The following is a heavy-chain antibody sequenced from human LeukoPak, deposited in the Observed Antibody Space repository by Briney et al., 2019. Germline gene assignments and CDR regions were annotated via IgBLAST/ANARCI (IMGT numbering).Heavy chain of an antibody. J-gene: IGHJ4*02. CDR2: ISDSGSGA. CDR3: ASQYTGNYFGFDY. Sequence: GGSLRLSCAASGFTFSTYAMNWVHQAPGKGLEWVSSISDSGSGAYYADSVKGRFTISRDDSKNTLYLQMNSLRAEDTAVYYCASQYTGNYFGFDYWGQGTLVTVSS. D-gene: IGHD1-26*01. CDR1: GFTFSTYA. V-gene: IGHV3-23*01.